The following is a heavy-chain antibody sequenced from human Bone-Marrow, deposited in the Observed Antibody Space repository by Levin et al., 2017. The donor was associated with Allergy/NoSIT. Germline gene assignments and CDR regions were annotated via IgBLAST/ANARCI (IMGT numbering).Heavy chain of an antibody. CDR2: FNIDGSST. CDR1: GFTFSRHW. Sequence: GESLKISCAGSGFTFSRHWMEWVRQVPGEGLVCVSRFNIDGSSTKYADSVKGRFTISRDNAKNTLYLQMNRLRVEDTAVYFCARDSSGTYWGQGTLVTVSA. D-gene: IGHD3-10*01. V-gene: IGHV3-74*01. J-gene: IGHJ4*02. CDR3: ARDSSGTY.